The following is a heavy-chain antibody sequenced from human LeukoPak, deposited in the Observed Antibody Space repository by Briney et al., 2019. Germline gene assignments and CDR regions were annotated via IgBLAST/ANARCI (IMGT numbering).Heavy chain of an antibody. CDR3: ARDGYQSHNWFDP. CDR1: GFTFSSYG. V-gene: IGHV3-33*01. Sequence: PGGSLRLSCAASGFTFSSYGMHWVRQAPGKGLECVAVIWYDGSNKYYADSVKGRFTISRDNSKNTLYLQMNSLRAEDTAVYYCARDGYQSHNWFDPWGQGTLVTVSS. CDR2: IWYDGSNK. J-gene: IGHJ5*02. D-gene: IGHD5-12*01.